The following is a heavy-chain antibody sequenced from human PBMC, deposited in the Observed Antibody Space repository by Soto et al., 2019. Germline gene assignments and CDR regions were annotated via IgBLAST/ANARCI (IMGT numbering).Heavy chain of an antibody. V-gene: IGHV1-2*04. CDR1: GYTFTGYY. J-gene: IGHJ6*02. D-gene: IGHD4-17*01. CDR2: INPNSGGT. Sequence: ASVKVSCKASGYTFTGYYMHWVRQAPGQGLEWMGWINPNSGGTNYAQKFQGWVTMTRDTSISTAYMELSRLRSDDTAVYYCARSSMGTTVTPDYYYYGMDVWGQGTTVTVSS. CDR3: ARSSMGTTVTPDYYYYGMDV.